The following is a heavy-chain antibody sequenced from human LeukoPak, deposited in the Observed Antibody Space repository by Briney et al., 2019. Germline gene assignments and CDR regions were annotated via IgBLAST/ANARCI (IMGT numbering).Heavy chain of an antibody. CDR3: ARGTGTAVY. V-gene: IGHV4-59*01. J-gene: IGHJ4*02. CDR1: GGSISSYY. CDR2: IYYSGST. Sequence: SETLSLTCTVSGGSISSYYWSWIRQPPGKGLEWIGYIYYSGSTNYNPSLKSRVTISVDTSKNQFSLKLSSVTAADTAVYYCARGTGTAVYWGQGTLVTVSS. D-gene: IGHD6-19*01.